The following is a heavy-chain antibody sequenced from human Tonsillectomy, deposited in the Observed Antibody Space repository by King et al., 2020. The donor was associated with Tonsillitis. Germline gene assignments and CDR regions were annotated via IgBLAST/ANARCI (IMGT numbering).Heavy chain of an antibody. CDR3: ARDGVSGSYYVN. Sequence: QLVESGGGVVPPGGSRGLSCPASGFTFGDSDLSWVRQVPGKGLEWVSGFHWNVVKTTYAASVKGRFTISRDNARNSLELQMNSLRVEDTGLYYCARDGVSGSYYVNWGQGTLVSVSS. J-gene: IGHJ1*01. V-gene: IGHV3-20*04. CDR2: FHWNVVKT. D-gene: IGHD1-26*01. CDR1: GFTFGDSD.